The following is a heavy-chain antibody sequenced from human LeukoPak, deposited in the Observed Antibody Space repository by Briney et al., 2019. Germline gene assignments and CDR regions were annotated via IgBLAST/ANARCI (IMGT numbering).Heavy chain of an antibody. V-gene: IGHV4-4*02. CDR3: ARQTGSGLFILP. CDR2: IYHSGST. D-gene: IGHD3/OR15-3a*01. Sequence: SETLSLTCAVSGGSITSSNWWSWVRQPPGKGLEWIGSIYHSGSTYYNPSLKSRVTISVDTSKNQFSLRLTSVTAADTAVYYCARQTGSGLFILPGGQGTLVTVSS. J-gene: IGHJ4*02. CDR1: GGSITSSNW.